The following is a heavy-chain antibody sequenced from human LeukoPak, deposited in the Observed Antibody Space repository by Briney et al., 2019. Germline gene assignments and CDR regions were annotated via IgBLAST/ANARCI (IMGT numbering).Heavy chain of an antibody. CDR2: ISGSGGST. CDR1: GFTFSSYA. Sequence: GGSLRLSCAASGFTFSSYAMSWVRQAPGKGLEWISSISGSGGSTYYADSVKGRFTISRDNSKNTLYLQMNSLRAEDTAVYYCAKAVWQQQLVFDYWGQGTLVTVSS. V-gene: IGHV3-23*01. D-gene: IGHD6-13*01. CDR3: AKAVWQQQLVFDY. J-gene: IGHJ4*02.